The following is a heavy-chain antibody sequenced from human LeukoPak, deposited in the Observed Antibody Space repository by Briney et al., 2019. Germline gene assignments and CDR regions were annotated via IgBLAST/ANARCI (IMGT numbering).Heavy chain of an antibody. Sequence: GGSLRLSCAASGLTFSSYVMTWFRQAPGKGLEWVSVISDSGDSTYYADSVKGRFTISRDNSKNTLYLQMSSLRAEDTAVYYCATDPGTMIVVPWGQGTLVTVSS. V-gene: IGHV3-23*01. D-gene: IGHD3-22*01. CDR3: ATDPGTMIVVP. CDR1: GLTFSSYV. CDR2: ISDSGDST. J-gene: IGHJ4*02.